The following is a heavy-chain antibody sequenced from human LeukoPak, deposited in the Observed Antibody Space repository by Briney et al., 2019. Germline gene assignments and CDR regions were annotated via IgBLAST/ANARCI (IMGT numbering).Heavy chain of an antibody. CDR2: IKHDGSEK. J-gene: IGHJ4*02. V-gene: IGHV3-7*01. D-gene: IGHD6-13*01. CDR3: ARENTVVYSSSWSPDY. Sequence: GGSLRLSCAASGFSFSTFWMSWVRQPPGKGLEWVANIKHDGSEKNFVDSVKGRFTISRDNAKNSLYLQMNSLRAEDTAVYYCARENTVVYSSSWSPDYWGQGTLVTVSS. CDR1: GFSFSTFW.